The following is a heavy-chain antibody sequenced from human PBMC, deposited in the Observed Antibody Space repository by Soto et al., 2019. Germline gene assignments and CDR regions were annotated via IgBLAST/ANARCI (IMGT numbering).Heavy chain of an antibody. CDR2: ISLNSENM. D-gene: IGHD3-22*01. CDR3: ARRMLYQYTSSGYGGGDPFDV. Sequence: EVQLVESGGGLVQPGRSLRLSCAASGFTFDNYAMHWVRQAPGKGLEWVSGISLNSENMGYADSVKGRFTIARDNAKMNSLYLQMNSLRPEDTALYFCARRMLYQYTSSGYGGGDPFDVWGQGTMVTVSS. CDR1: GFTFDNYA. V-gene: IGHV3-9*01. J-gene: IGHJ3*01.